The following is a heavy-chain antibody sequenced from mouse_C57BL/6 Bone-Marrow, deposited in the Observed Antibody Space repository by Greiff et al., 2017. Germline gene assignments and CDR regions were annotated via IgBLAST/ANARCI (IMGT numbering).Heavy chain of an antibody. D-gene: IGHD1-1*01. CDR3: TRIYYYGSSFFDY. CDR2: IYPRSGNN. CDR1: GYTFTSYG. J-gene: IGHJ2*01. V-gene: IGHV1-81*01. Sequence: QVQLQQSGAELARPGASVKLSCKASGYTFTSYGISWVKQRTGQGLEWIGEIYPRSGNNYYNEKFKGKATLTADKSSRAAYMSLRSLSSEASSVYFCTRIYYYGSSFFDYWGQGTTLTVSS.